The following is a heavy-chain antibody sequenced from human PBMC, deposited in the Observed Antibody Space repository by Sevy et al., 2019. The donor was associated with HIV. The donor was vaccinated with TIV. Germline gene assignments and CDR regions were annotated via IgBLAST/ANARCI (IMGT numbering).Heavy chain of an antibody. J-gene: IGHJ5*02. CDR2: ISSSSSYI. V-gene: IGHV3-21*01. D-gene: IGHD3-10*01. CDR1: GFTFSSYS. Sequence: GGSLRLSCAASGFTFSSYSMNWVRQAPGKGLEWVSSISSSSSYIYYADSVKGRFTISRDNAKNSLYLQMNGLRAEDTAVYYCARSGVYYGSGTTDGFDPWGQGTLVTVSS. CDR3: ARSGVYYGSGTTDGFDP.